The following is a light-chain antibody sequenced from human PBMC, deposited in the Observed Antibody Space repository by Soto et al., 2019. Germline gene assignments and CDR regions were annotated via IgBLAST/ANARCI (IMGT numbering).Light chain of an antibody. V-gene: IGLV1-44*01. Sequence: QSVLTQPPSASETPGQRVTISCSGSSSNIGSNSVNWYQHLPGTAPKLLIFSNSRRPSGVPDRFSGSKSGTSASLAISGLQSEDEADYYCAAWDDSLNGRVFGGGTKVTVL. J-gene: IGLJ3*02. CDR2: SNS. CDR3: AAWDDSLNGRV. CDR1: SSNIGSNS.